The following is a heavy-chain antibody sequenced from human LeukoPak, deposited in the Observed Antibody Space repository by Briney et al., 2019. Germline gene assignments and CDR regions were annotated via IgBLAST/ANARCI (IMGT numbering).Heavy chain of an antibody. CDR2: ISAYTGQT. CDR3: ARGPGIDVAGVFDY. CDR1: GFGFSSYG. D-gene: IGHD6-19*01. V-gene: IGHV1-18*04. Sequence: ASVKVSCKGSGFGFSSYGINWVRQAPGQRLEWMGWISAYTGQTKYLQKMRGRVTMTTDTSTNTAYMELRSLTSDDTAVYYCARGPGIDVAGVFDYWGKGSLVIVSS. J-gene: IGHJ4*02.